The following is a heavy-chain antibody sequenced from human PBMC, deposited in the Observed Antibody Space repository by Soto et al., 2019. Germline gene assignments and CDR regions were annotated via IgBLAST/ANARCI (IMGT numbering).Heavy chain of an antibody. D-gene: IGHD3-16*01. CDR3: ARDHLGTDRYTLEAFDP. J-gene: IGHJ5*02. CDR2: TYYRSRWYN. V-gene: IGHV6-1*01. CDR1: GDSVSSNSAT. Sequence: PSQTLSLTCAISGDSVSSNSATWNWIRQSPSRGLEWLGRTYYRSRWYNDYAVSMKSRITINPDTSKNQFSLQLNSVTPEDTAVYYCARDHLGTDRYTLEAFDPWGQGTLVTVYS.